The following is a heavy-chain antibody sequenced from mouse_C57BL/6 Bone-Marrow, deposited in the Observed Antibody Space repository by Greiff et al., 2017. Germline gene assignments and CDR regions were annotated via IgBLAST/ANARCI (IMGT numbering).Heavy chain of an antibody. CDR1: GYTFTSYW. CDR2: IDPSDSYT. V-gene: IGHV1-50*01. Sequence: VQLQQPGAELVKPGASVKLSCKASGYTFTSYWMQWVKQRPGQGLEWIGEIDPSDSYTNYNQKVKGKATLTVDTSSSTAYMQLSSLTSEDSAVYYCARGGDYDYWGQGTTLTVSS. CDR3: ARGGDYDY. J-gene: IGHJ2*01. D-gene: IGHD2-4*01.